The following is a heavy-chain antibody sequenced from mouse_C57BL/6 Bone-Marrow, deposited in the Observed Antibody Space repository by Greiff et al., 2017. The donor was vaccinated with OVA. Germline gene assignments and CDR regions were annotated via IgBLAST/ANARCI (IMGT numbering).Heavy chain of an antibody. CDR2: IYPGSGNT. CDR1: GYTFTDYY. V-gene: IGHV1-76*01. CDR3: ARGNYYAMDY. Sequence: VQLQQSGAELVRPGASVKLSCEASGYTFTDYYINWVKQRPGQGLEWIARIYPGSGNTYYNEKFKGKATLTAEKSSSTAYMQLSSLTSEDSAVYFCARGNYYAMDYWGQGASVTVSS. J-gene: IGHJ4*01.